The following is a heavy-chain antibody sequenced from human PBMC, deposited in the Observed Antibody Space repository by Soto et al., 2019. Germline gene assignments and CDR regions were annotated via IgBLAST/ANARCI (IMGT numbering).Heavy chain of an antibody. D-gene: IGHD3-10*01. J-gene: IGHJ6*02. Sequence: GVSLRLSCAASGLTFSSYAMHWVRQAPGKGLEGVAVISYDGSNKYYADSVKGRFTISRDNSKNTLYLQMNSLRAEDTAVYYCARDGNRLLWLGELPETPNYYYYGMDFWGQGTTVIVSS. V-gene: IGHV3-30-3*01. CDR2: ISYDGSNK. CDR3: ARDGNRLLWLGELPETPNYYYYGMDF. CDR1: GLTFSSYA.